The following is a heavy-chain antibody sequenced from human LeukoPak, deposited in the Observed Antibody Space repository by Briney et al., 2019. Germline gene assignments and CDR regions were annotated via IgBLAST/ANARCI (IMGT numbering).Heavy chain of an antibody. J-gene: IGHJ5*02. CDR1: GDSISLFY. CDR2: IHYSGRT. CDR3: ARVSPDTATDYGWFDP. V-gene: IGHV4-59*01. Sequence: SETLSLTCIVSGDSISLFYWSWIRQPPGKGLEWIGYIHYSGRTNYNPSLKSRVTMSLDTSKNHFSLKLRSVTAADTAVYYCARVSPDTATDYGWFDPWGQGPLVTVSS. D-gene: IGHD5-18*01.